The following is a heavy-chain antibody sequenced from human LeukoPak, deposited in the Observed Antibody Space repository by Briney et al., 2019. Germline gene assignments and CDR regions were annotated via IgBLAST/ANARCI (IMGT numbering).Heavy chain of an antibody. V-gene: IGHV3-48*01. CDR2: ISSSSSTI. CDR1: GFTFSSYS. J-gene: IGHJ6*03. D-gene: IGHD3-9*01. CDR3: ARVLRNSVYYYYYMDV. Sequence: GGSLRLSCAASGFTFSSYSMNWVRQAPGKGLEWVSYISSSSSTIYYADSVKGRFTISRDNAKNSLYLQMNSLRAEDTAVYYCARVLRNSVYYYYYMDVWGKGTTVTVSS.